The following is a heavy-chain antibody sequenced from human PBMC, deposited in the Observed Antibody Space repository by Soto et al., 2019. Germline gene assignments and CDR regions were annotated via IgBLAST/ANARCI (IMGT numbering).Heavy chain of an antibody. CDR1: GYSCTSYG. V-gene: IGHV5-51*01. Sequence: GEPMKISCRGAGYSCTSYGIGWVRQIRGKGLEWMGIIYPGDSDTRYSPSFQGQVTISADKSISTAYLQWSSLKASDTAMYYCARSALDSASTLPVAFDIWGQGTMVTVSS. D-gene: IGHD6-25*01. J-gene: IGHJ3*02. CDR3: ARSALDSASTLPVAFDI. CDR2: IYPGDSDT.